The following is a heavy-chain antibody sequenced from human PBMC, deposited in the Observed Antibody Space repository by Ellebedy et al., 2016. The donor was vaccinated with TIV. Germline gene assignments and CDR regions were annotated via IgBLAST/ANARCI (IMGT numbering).Heavy chain of an antibody. Sequence: GGSLRLSXAASGFTFSSYSMNWVRQAPGKGLEWVSVIYSGGSIYYADSVKGRFTISRDNAKNSLYLQMNSLRDEDTAVYYCARDIESRDAFDIWGQGTLVTVSS. CDR3: ARDIESRDAFDI. D-gene: IGHD5/OR15-5a*01. J-gene: IGHJ3*02. V-gene: IGHV3-48*02. CDR1: GFTFSSYS. CDR2: IYSGGSI.